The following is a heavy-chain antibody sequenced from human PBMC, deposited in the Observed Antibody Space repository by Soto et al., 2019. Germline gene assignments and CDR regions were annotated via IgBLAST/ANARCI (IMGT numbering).Heavy chain of an antibody. CDR3: ARESAGSGKNNWFDP. CDR1: GFTFSYYG. CDR2: ISYDGSNK. Sequence: PGGSLRLSCAASGFTFSYYGMHWVRQAPGKGLEWVAVISYDGSNKYFADSVKGRFTISRDNSKNTLYLQMNSLRDEDTAVYYCARESAGSGKNNWFDPWGQGTLVTVSS. V-gene: IGHV3-30*03. J-gene: IGHJ5*02. D-gene: IGHD3-10*01.